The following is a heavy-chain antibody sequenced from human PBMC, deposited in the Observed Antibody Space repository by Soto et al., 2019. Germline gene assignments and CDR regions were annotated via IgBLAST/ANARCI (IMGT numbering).Heavy chain of an antibody. CDR1: GFTFSSYS. CDR2: ISSSSSTI. CDR3: ASIGPAPLYYYYYMDV. D-gene: IGHD3-16*02. Sequence: GGSLRLSGAASGFTFSSYSMNWLRQAPGKGLEWVSYISSSSSTIYYADSVKGRFTISRDNAKNSLYLQMNSLRAEDTAVYYCASIGPAPLYYYYYMDVWGKGTTVTVSS. V-gene: IGHV3-48*01. J-gene: IGHJ6*03.